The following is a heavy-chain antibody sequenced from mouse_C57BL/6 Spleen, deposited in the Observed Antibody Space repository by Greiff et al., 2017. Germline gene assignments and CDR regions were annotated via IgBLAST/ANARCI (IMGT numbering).Heavy chain of an antibody. CDR1: GFTFSSYG. Sequence: EVQRVESGGDLVKPGGSLKLSCAASGFTFSSYGMSWVRQTPDKRLEWVATISSGGSYTYYPDSVKGRFTIYSDHAKNTLYLQMSSLKSEDTAMYYCARDYGSSYAGHYYAMDYWGQGTSVTVSS. V-gene: IGHV5-6*01. CDR2: ISSGGSYT. D-gene: IGHD1-1*01. CDR3: ARDYGSSYAGHYYAMDY. J-gene: IGHJ4*01.